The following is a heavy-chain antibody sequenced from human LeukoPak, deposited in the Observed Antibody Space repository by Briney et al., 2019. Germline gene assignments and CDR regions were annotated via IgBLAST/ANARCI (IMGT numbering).Heavy chain of an antibody. CDR1: GFTFSSYW. V-gene: IGHV3-7*01. CDR3: ARVPSHGESSWYYDYYYYYYMDV. CDR2: IKQDGSEK. J-gene: IGHJ6*03. D-gene: IGHD6-13*01. Sequence: SGGSLRLSCAASGFTFSSYWLSWVRQAPGKGLEWVANIKQDGSEKYYVDSVKGRFTISRDNAKNSLYLQMNSLRAEDTAVYYCARVPSHGESSWYYDYYYYYYMDVWGKGTTDTVSS.